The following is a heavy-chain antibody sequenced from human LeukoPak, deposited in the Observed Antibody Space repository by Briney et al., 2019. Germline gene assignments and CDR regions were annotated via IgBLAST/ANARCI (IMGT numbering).Heavy chain of an antibody. V-gene: IGHV4-61*01. J-gene: IGHJ3*02. CDR1: GGSISSGSYY. Sequence: SETLSLTCIVSGGSISSGSYYWSWIRQPPGKGLEWIGYIYYSGSTNYNPSLKSRVTISVDTSNNKFSLKLTSLTAADTAVYYCVRHLSAGRPAFDIWGQGTMVTVSS. D-gene: IGHD2-15*01. CDR3: VRHLSAGRPAFDI. CDR2: IYYSGST.